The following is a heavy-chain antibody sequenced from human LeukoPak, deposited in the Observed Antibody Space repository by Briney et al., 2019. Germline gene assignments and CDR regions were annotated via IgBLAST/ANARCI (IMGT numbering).Heavy chain of an antibody. CDR2: ISAYNGNT. CDR1: GYTFTSYG. D-gene: IGHD2-2*01. V-gene: IGHV1-18*01. J-gene: IGHJ4*02. Sequence: GASVKLSCKASGYTFTSYGISWVRQAPGQGLEWMGWISAYNGNTNYAQKLQGRVTMTTDTSTSTAYMELRSLRSDDTAVYYCARLSKDIVVVPAAIDLDYWGQGTLVTVSS. CDR3: ARLSKDIVVVPAAIDLDY.